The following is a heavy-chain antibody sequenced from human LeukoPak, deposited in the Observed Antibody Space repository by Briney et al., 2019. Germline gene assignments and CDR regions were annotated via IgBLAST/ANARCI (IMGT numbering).Heavy chain of an antibody. D-gene: IGHD3-3*02. Sequence: ASVKVSCKASGYTFTGYSIHWVRQAPGQSLDWMGRINPDNGDTHYSQKFQGRVTMTRDTSITTAYMELSSLRSDDTAMYYCTRDGVAFVAPFDYWGQGTLVTVSS. CDR3: TRDGVAFVAPFDY. J-gene: IGHJ4*02. V-gene: IGHV1-2*06. CDR2: INPDNGDT. CDR1: GYTFTGYS.